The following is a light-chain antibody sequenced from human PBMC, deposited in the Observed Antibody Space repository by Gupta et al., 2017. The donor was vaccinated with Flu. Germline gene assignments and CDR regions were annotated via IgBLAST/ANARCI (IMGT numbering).Light chain of an antibody. J-gene: IGKJ4*01. Sequence: EIVLTQSPGTLSLSPGDRATLFCRASESVSTNNLDWYQQRPGQAPRLIIYGASRRATGIPDRFSGSGYLKDFTLTSSRREHEDFAVYHVQHDCTSLTFGGGTKVEI. CDR3: QHDCTSLT. V-gene: IGKV3-20*01. CDR1: ESVSTNN. CDR2: GAS.